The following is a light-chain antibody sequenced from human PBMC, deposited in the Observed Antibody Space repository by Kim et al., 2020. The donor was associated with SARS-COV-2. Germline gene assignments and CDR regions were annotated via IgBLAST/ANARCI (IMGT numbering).Light chain of an antibody. CDR1: SSNIGSNT. CDR2: TDD. J-gene: IGLJ3*02. V-gene: IGLV1-44*01. Sequence: GVTISCSGTSSNIGSNTVHWYQQLPGTAPKVLIYTDDQRPSGVPDRFSGSRSGTSASLAISGLQSEDEADYYCAAWDDSLNGLWVFGGGTKLTVL. CDR3: AAWDDSLNGLWV.